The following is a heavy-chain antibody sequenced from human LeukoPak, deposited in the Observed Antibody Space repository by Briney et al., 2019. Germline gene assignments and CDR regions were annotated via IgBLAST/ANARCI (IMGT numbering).Heavy chain of an antibody. Sequence: PSETLSLTCTVSGGSISSSSYYWGWIRQPPGKGLEWIVIIYYIVSTYYNPSLKSRVTISVDTSKHQFSLKLSSVTAADTAVYYCARRSMIAAAGSFDYWGQGTLVTVSS. CDR1: GGSISSSSYY. D-gene: IGHD6-13*01. J-gene: IGHJ4*02. V-gene: IGHV4-39*01. CDR3: ARRSMIAAAGSFDY. CDR2: IYYIVST.